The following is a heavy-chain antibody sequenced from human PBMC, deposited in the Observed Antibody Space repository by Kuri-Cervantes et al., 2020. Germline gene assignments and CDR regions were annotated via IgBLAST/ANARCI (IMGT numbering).Heavy chain of an antibody. D-gene: IGHD6-13*01. CDR2: ISSSSNAI. CDR1: GFTFSSYS. V-gene: IGHV3-48*01. CDR3: AKARRQLVKDYFDY. Sequence: GESLKISCAASGFTFSSYSMNWVRQAPGKGLEWVAYISSSSNAIYYADSVKGRFTISRDNSKNTLYLQMNSLRAEDTAVYYCAKARRQLVKDYFDYWGQGTLVTVSS. J-gene: IGHJ4*02.